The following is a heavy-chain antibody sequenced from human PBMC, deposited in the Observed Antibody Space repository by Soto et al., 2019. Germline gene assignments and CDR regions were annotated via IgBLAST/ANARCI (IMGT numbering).Heavy chain of an antibody. V-gene: IGHV1-69*01. CDR3: ARGGPDQAATIYYYYGMDV. J-gene: IGHJ6*02. Sequence: QVQLVQSGAEVKKPGSSVKVSCKASGGTFSSYAISWVRQAPGQGLEWMGGIIPIFGTANYAQKFQGRVTITADESTSTAYMELSSLRSEDTAVYYCARGGPDQAATIYYYYGMDVWGQGTTVTVSS. D-gene: IGHD5-12*01. CDR2: IIPIFGTA. CDR1: GGTFSSYA.